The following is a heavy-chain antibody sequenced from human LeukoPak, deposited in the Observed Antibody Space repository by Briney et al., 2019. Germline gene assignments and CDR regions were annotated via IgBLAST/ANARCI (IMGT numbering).Heavy chain of an antibody. CDR2: ISYGGSNK. CDR1: GFTFSSYA. CDR3: ARGNDP. J-gene: IGHJ5*02. V-gene: IGHV3-30*04. Sequence: GGSLRLSCAASGFTFSSYAMHWVRQAPGKGLEWVAVISYGGSNKYYADSVKGRFTISRDNSKNTLYLQMNSLRAEDTAVYYCARGNDPWGQGTLVTVSS.